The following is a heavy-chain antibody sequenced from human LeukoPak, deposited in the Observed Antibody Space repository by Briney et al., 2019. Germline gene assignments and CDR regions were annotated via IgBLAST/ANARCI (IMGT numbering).Heavy chain of an antibody. CDR2: ISAYNGDT. D-gene: IGHD1-26*01. J-gene: IGHJ4*02. CDR1: GYTFTSYG. CDR3: ARDYRARVGRHSDLGGGCDY. Sequence: ASVKVSCKASGYTFTSYGFSWVRQAPGQGLEWMGWISAYNGDTKYAQRYQGRVTLTTDTSTGTAYMELRSLRYDDTAVYYCARDYRARVGRHSDLGGGCDYWGQGTLVTVSS. V-gene: IGHV1-18*01.